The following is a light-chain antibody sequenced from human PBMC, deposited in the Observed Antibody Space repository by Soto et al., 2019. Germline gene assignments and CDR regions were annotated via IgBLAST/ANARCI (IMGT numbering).Light chain of an antibody. CDR2: DAS. CDR1: QDIRNY. CDR3: QQYDKLVT. J-gene: IGKJ1*01. Sequence: DLQMTQSPSALSASTGDRVTITCQASQDIRNYLHWYQQKPGKAPKLLIYDASKLQTGVPSRFRGSGSGTTFTFIISSLQPEDFAIYYCQQYDKLVTFGQGTKVEMK. V-gene: IGKV1-33*01.